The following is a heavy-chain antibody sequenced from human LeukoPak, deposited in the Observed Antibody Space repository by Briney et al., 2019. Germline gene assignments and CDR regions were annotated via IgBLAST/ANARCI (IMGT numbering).Heavy chain of an antibody. V-gene: IGHV1-2*02. CDR1: GYTFTGHY. J-gene: IGHJ4*02. Sequence: GASVKVSCKASGYTFTGHYMHWVRQAPGQGLEWMGWINPNSGGTNYAQKFQGRVTMTRDTSISTAYMELSRLRSDDTAVYYCARDRRYSSGWYIDYWGQGTLVTVSS. D-gene: IGHD6-19*01. CDR2: INPNSGGT. CDR3: ARDRRYSSGWYIDY.